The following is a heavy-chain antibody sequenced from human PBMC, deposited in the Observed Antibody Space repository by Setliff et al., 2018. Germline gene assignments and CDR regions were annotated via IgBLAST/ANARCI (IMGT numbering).Heavy chain of an antibody. Sequence: ASVKVSCKASGYTFTTYYMHWVRQAPGQGLEWMGIINPSGGYANYAQKFQGRVTMTRDTSTSTVYMELSSLRSEDTAVYYCAKCGGDHCCPLNYYQYMDVWGKGTTVTVSS. D-gene: IGHD2-21*02. CDR3: AKCGGDHCCPLNYYQYMDV. CDR1: GYTFTTYY. J-gene: IGHJ6*03. V-gene: IGHV1-46*01. CDR2: INPSGGYA.